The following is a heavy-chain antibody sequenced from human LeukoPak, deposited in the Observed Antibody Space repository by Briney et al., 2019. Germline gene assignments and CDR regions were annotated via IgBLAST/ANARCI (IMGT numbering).Heavy chain of an antibody. CDR1: GLSFSSFA. CDR3: ARASWVSTADAVR. CDR2: MKGTGET. D-gene: IGHD3-16*01. J-gene: IGHJ4*02. Sequence: GGSLRLSCAASGLSFSSFAMSWVRQAPARGLEWLSSMKGTGETIYADSVRGRCTLFRDGSRNAVYLQLNNLRVEDTAVYYCARASWVSTADAVRWGQGTVVTVSS. V-gene: IGHV3-23*01.